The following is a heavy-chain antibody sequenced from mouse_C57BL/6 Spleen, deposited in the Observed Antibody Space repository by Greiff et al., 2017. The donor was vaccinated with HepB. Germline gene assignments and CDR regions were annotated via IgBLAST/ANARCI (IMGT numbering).Heavy chain of an antibody. CDR3: ARGAPIYDGYYDYAMDY. J-gene: IGHJ4*01. V-gene: IGHV1-54*01. CDR2: INPGSGGT. Sequence: VQLQQSGAELVRPGTSVKVSCKASGYAFTNYLIEWVKQRPGQGLEWIGVINPGSGGTNYNEKFKGKATLTADKSSSTAYMQLSSLTSEDSAVYFWARGAPIYDGYYDYAMDYWGQGTSVTVSS. D-gene: IGHD2-3*01. CDR1: GYAFTNYL.